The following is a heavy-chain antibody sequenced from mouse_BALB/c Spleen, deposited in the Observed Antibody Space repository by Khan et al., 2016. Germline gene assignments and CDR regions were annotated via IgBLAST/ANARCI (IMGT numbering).Heavy chain of an antibody. CDR2: INTYTGEP. J-gene: IGHJ2*01. Sequence: QIQLVQSGPELKKPGETVKISCKASGYNFTNYGMNWVKQAPGKGLNWMGWINTYTGEPTYTDDFKGRFAFSLETSASPAYLQINNLKNEDMATYFCARVRSANYWGQGTTLTVAS. CDR1: GYNFTNYG. V-gene: IGHV9-1*02. CDR3: ARVRSANY. D-gene: IGHD6-1*01.